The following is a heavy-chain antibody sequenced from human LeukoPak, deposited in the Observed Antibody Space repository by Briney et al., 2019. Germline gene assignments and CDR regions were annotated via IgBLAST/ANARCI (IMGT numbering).Heavy chain of an antibody. Sequence: ASVKVSCKASGYTFTSYYMHWVRQAPGQGLEWTGIINPSGGSTSYAQKFQGRVTMTRDTSTSTVYMELSSLRSEDTAVYYCARVPQKYCSGGSCYSSSFDYWGQGTLVTVSS. D-gene: IGHD2-15*01. J-gene: IGHJ4*02. V-gene: IGHV1-46*01. CDR3: ARVPQKYCSGGSCYSSSFDY. CDR2: INPSGGST. CDR1: GYTFTSYY.